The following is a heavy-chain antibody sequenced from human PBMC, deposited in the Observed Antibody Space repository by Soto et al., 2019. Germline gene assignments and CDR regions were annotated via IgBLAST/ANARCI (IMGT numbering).Heavy chain of an antibody. Sequence: WGSLRLSCEASVFIFTNFWMHWVRQVPGKGLVWVSRIDTSGSSTSYADSVKGRFTISRDNAKNTVSLQMNSLRAEDTGVYYCAKDSWYFDLWSQGSLVTVSS. J-gene: IGHJ4*02. CDR1: VFIFTNFW. CDR2: IDTSGSST. CDR3: AKDSWYFDL. D-gene: IGHD6-13*01. V-gene: IGHV3-74*01.